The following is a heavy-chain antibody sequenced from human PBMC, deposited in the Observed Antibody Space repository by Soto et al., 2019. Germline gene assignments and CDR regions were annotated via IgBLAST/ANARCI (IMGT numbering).Heavy chain of an antibody. Sequence: PSETLSLTCTVSGGSISSYYWSWIRQPPGKGLEWIGYISYSGSTYYNPSLKSRVTISVDRSKNQFSLKLSSVTAADTAVYYCARASGSGSYRAGKNYGMDVWGQGTTVTVSS. J-gene: IGHJ6*02. CDR3: ARASGSGSYRAGKNYGMDV. D-gene: IGHD3-10*01. V-gene: IGHV4-59*12. CDR2: ISYSGST. CDR1: GGSISSYY.